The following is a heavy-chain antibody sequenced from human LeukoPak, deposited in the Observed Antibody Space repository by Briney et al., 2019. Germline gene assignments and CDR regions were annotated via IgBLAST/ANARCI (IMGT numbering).Heavy chain of an antibody. D-gene: IGHD1-1*01. CDR3: ARDLGTGGSGAFDI. V-gene: IGHV3-30*04. Sequence: PGGSLRLSCAASRFTFSNFAMHWVRQAPGKGLEWVSVISYDGSYKYYADSVKGRFTISRDNAKNSLYLQMNSLRAEDTAVYYCARDLGTGGSGAFDIWGQGTMVTVSS. CDR2: ISYDGSYK. J-gene: IGHJ3*02. CDR1: RFTFSNFA.